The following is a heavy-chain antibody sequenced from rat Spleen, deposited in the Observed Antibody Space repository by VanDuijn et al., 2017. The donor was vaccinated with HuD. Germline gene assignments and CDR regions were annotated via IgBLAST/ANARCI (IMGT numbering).Heavy chain of an antibody. CDR2: ISTGGGNT. CDR3: ARGGFFRY. CDR1: GFTFSDYG. J-gene: IGHJ2*01. D-gene: IGHD1-11*01. Sequence: EVQLVESGGGPVQPGRSLRLSCPASGFTFSDYGWAWARQTPTKGLEGVASISTGGGNTYYRDSVKGRFTISRDNAKSTLYLQMNSLRSEDTATYYCARGGFFRYWGQGVMVTVSS. V-gene: IGHV5S13*01.